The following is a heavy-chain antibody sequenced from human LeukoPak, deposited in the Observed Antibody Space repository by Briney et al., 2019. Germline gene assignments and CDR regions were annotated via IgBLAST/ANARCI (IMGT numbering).Heavy chain of an antibody. J-gene: IGHJ4*02. CDR2: INHSGST. D-gene: IGHD3-3*01. V-gene: IGHV4-34*01. CDR1: GGSFSGYY. CDR3: ARPGYDFWSGYRANYFDY. Sequence: SETLPLTCAVYGGSFSGYYWSWIRQPPGKGLEWIGEINHSGSTNYNPSLKSRVTISVDTSKNQFSLKLSSVTAADTAVYYCARPGYDFWSGYRANYFDYWGQGTLVTVSS.